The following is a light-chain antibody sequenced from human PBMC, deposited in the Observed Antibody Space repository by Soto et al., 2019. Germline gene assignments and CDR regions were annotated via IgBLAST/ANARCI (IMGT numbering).Light chain of an antibody. CDR3: QQYGSSPFT. V-gene: IGKV3-20*01. Sequence: EIVLTQSPGTLSFSPGERATLSCRASPSVSSSYLAWYQQKPGQAPRLLIYGASSRATGIPDRFSGSGSGTDFTLTISRLEPEDFSVYYCQQYGSSPFTFGPGTKVYLK. CDR1: PSVSSSY. CDR2: GAS. J-gene: IGKJ3*01.